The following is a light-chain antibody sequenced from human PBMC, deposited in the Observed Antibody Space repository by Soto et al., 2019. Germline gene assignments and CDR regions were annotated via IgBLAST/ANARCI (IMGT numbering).Light chain of an antibody. V-gene: IGLV1-47*02. CDR1: SSNIGSNY. J-gene: IGLJ2*01. CDR2: SNN. CDR3: AAWDDSLSVV. Sequence: QLVLTQPPSASGTPGQRVTISCSGSSSNIGSNYVYWYQQLPGTAPKLLIYSNNQRPSGVPDRFSGSKSGTSASLAISGLRSEDEADYYCAAWDDSLSVVFGGGTKL.